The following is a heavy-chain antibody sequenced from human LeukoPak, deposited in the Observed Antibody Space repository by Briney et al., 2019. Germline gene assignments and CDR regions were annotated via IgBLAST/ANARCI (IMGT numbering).Heavy chain of an antibody. D-gene: IGHD3-3*01. CDR3: AKLTRITIXARDXXFDX. CDR2: ISGSGGST. Sequence: PGGSLRLSCAASGFTFSSYAMSWVRQAPGKGLEWVSAISGSGGSTYYADSVKGRFTISSDDSKNKLYLQMNSLRAEATAVYYCAKLTRITIXARDXXFDXWGQGTLVTVSS. V-gene: IGHV3-23*01. CDR1: GFTFSSYA. J-gene: IGHJ4*02.